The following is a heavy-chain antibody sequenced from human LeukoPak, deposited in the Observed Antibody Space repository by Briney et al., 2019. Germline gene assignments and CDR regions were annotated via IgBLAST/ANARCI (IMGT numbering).Heavy chain of an antibody. D-gene: IGHD6-6*01. Sequence: SETLSLTCTVSGGSFSSGSYYWNWIRQPPGKGLEWIGYIYYGGSTNYNPSLKSRVTISVDTSKNQFSLKLSSVTAADTAVYYCARTYGSFLFDYWGQGTLVTVSS. CDR2: IYYGGST. V-gene: IGHV4-61*01. J-gene: IGHJ4*02. CDR3: ARTYGSFLFDY. CDR1: GGSFSSGSYY.